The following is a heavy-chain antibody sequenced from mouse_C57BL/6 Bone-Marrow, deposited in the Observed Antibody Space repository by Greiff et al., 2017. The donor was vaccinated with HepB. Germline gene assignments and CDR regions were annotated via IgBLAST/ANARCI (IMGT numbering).Heavy chain of an antibody. D-gene: IGHD2-4*01. Sequence: QVHVKQSGPGLVQPSQSLSITCTVSGFSLTSYGVHWVRQSPGKGLEWLGVIWRGGSTDYNAAFMSRLSITKDNSKSQVFFKMNSLQADDTAIYYCAPPMITTLDYYAMDYWGQGTSVTVSS. CDR2: IWRGGST. CDR3: APPMITTLDYYAMDY. V-gene: IGHV2-5*01. J-gene: IGHJ4*01. CDR1: GFSLTSYG.